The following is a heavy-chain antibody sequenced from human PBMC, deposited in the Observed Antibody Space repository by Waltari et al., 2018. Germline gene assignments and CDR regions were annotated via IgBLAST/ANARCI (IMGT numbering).Heavy chain of an antibody. CDR3: ARDRGSSSSALGY. D-gene: IGHD6-6*01. J-gene: IGHJ4*02. CDR1: GYTFTGYY. V-gene: IGHV1-2*02. CDR2: INPNSGGK. Sequence: QVQLVQSGAEVKKPGASVNVSCKASGYTFTGYYMHWVRQAPGQGLEWMGWINPNSGGKNYAQKLQGRVTMTRDTSISTAYMELSRLRSDETAVYYCARDRGSSSSALGYWGQGTLVTVSS.